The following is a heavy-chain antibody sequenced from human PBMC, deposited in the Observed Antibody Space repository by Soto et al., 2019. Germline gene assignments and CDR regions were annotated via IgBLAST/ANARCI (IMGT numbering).Heavy chain of an antibody. CDR1: GYSFSFYG. CDR3: ARDKYYDILTGYPPGYGMDV. V-gene: IGHV1-18*01. D-gene: IGHD3-9*01. J-gene: IGHJ6*02. CDR2: INPSDGNR. Sequence: GASVKVSCKASGYSFSFYGINWVRQAPGQGLEWMGWINPSDGNRNFAQKFQGRVTMTTDTSTNTAYMELRSLKSDDTAVYYCARDKYYDILTGYPPGYGMDVWGQGTTVTVSS.